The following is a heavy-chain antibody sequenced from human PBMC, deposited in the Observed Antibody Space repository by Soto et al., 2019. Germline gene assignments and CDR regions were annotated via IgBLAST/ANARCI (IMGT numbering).Heavy chain of an antibody. CDR3: ARRDTSGFLRYFDN. J-gene: IGHJ4*02. D-gene: IGHD3-3*01. CDR2: IVPNVGTV. CDR1: GGTLSSFINYP. V-gene: IGHV1-69*06. Sequence: QMQLVQSGAEVKKPGSSVKVSCKASGGTLSSFINYPINWVRQAPGQGLEWMGGIVPNVGTVNYAQKFQGRVTMTADKATGTADMEVSSLRSEDTALYYCARRDTSGFLRYFDNWGQGTLVTVSS.